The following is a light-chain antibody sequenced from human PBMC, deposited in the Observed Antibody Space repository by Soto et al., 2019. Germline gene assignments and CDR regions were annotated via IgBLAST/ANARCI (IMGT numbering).Light chain of an antibody. CDR1: KSDIGVYNY. CDR2: EVT. J-gene: IGLJ1*01. V-gene: IGLV2-8*01. CDR3: SSFTSRFTFV. Sequence: QSVLTQPPSASGSPGQSVTISCTGTKSDIGVYNYVSWYQQHPGKAPKLMISEVTNRPSGVSDRFSGSKSGNTASLTISGLQAEDEADYYCSSFTSRFTFVFGTGTKVTVL.